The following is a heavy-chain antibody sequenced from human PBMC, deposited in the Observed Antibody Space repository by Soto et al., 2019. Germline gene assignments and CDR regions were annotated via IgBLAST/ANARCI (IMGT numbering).Heavy chain of an antibody. CDR1: GFTFHNYW. CDR3: AIENYFDY. Sequence: EVQLEESGGGLVQPGGSLRLSCAASGFTFHNYWMGWVRQTPDKGLEWVANIKPDGSDKYYVDSVKGRFTISRDNAKNSLYLQMNSLRAEDTAVYYCAIENYFDYWGPGTLVTVSS. V-gene: IGHV3-7*01. CDR2: IKPDGSDK. J-gene: IGHJ4*02.